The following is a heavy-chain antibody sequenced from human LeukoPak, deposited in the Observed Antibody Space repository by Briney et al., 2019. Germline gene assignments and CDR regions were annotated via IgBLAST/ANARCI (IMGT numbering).Heavy chain of an antibody. D-gene: IGHD4-23*01. J-gene: IGHJ4*02. V-gene: IGHV3-30*02. CDR1: GFTFSSYG. CDR2: IRYDGSNK. Sequence: PGGSLRLSCAASGFTFSSYGMHWVRQAPGKGLEWVAFIRYDGSNKYYADSVKGRFTISRDNSKNTLYLQMNSLRAEDTAVYYCAKETQRPPRAFDYWGQGTLVTVSS. CDR3: AKETQRPPRAFDY.